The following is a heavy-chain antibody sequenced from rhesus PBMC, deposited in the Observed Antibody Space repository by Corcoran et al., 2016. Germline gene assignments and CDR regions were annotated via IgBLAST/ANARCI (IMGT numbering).Heavy chain of an antibody. Sequence: QVQLQESGPGLVKPLETLSLTCTVSGGSISGYYNWNWIRQSPGKGLGWIGAVYGTRAKTNHHPSLKRRVTISKDTSKDQFSLGLTSVTAADTAVYYCARQGYTDHLGGLDSWGQGVVVTVSS. J-gene: IGHJ6*01. D-gene: IGHD2-39*02. V-gene: IGHV4-143*01. CDR2: VYGTRAKT. CDR1: GGSISGYYN. CDR3: ARQGYTDHLGGLDS.